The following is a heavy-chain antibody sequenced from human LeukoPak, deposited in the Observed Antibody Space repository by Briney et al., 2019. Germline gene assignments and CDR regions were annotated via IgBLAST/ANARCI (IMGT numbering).Heavy chain of an antibody. Sequence: PSETLSLTCAVYGGSFSGYYWSWIRQPPGKGLEWIGEINHSGSTNYNPSLKSRVTISVDTSKNQFSLKLSSVTAADTAVYYCARIVVPAAILPGRFLYGSETYNHDYYYYGMDVWGQGTTVTVSS. D-gene: IGHD2-2*02. V-gene: IGHV4-34*01. CDR3: ARIVVPAAILPGRFLYGSETYNHDYYYYGMDV. CDR2: INHSGST. J-gene: IGHJ6*02. CDR1: GGSFSGYY.